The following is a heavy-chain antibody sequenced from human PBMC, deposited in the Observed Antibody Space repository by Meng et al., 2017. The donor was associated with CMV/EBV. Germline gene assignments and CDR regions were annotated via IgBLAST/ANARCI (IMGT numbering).Heavy chain of an antibody. CDR3: ARYPPKELELQGFDP. CDR2: IYYSGST. CDR1: GGSISSSSYY. Sequence: SETLSLTCTVSGGSISSSSYYWGWIRQPPGKGLEWIGSIYYSGSTYYNPSLKSRVTISVDTSKNQFSLKLSSVTAADTAVYYCARYPPKELELQGFDPWGQGTLVTVS. V-gene: IGHV4-39*07. J-gene: IGHJ5*02. D-gene: IGHD1-7*01.